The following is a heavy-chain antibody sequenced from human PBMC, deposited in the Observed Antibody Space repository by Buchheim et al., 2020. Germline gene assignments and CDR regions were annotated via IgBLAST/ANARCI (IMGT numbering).Heavy chain of an antibody. Sequence: QVQLVESGGGVVQPGRSLRLSCAASGFTFSSYGMHWVRQAPGKGLEWVAVISYDGSNKYYADSVKGRFTISRDTYKTTLYLEMNSLRADDTAVYYCARDQRDYYNSGSYPIDDWGQGTL. CDR1: GFTFSSYG. CDR3: ARDQRDYYNSGSYPIDD. J-gene: IGHJ4*02. CDR2: ISYDGSNK. D-gene: IGHD3-10*01. V-gene: IGHV3-30*03.